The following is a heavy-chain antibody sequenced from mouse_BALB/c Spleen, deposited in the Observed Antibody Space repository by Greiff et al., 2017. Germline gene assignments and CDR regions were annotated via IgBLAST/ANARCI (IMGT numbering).Heavy chain of an antibody. J-gene: IGHJ4*01. Sequence: EVKLVESGGGLVQPGGSLKLSCAASGFTFSSYGMSWVRQTPDKRLELVATINSNGGSTYYPDSVKGRFTISRDNAKNTLYLQMSSLKSEDTAMYYSARDGDYDYAMDYWGQGTSVTVSS. CDR2: INSNGGST. D-gene: IGHD2-13*01. V-gene: IGHV5-6-3*01. CDR1: GFTFSSYG. CDR3: ARDGDYDYAMDY.